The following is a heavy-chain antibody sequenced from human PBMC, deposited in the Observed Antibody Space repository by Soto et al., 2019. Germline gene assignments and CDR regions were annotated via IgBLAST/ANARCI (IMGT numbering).Heavy chain of an antibody. J-gene: IGHJ6*02. CDR2: ISGSGGST. Sequence: EVQLLESGGGLVQPGGSLXXSCAXXGXXXXXXXMSXVRQAPGKGLEWVSAISGSGGSTYYADSVKGRFTISRDNSKNTLYLQMNSLRAEDTAVYYCAKDPDSSSSPPYYYYYYGMDVWGQGTTVTVSS. CDR1: GXXXXXXX. D-gene: IGHD6-6*01. V-gene: IGHV3-23*01. CDR3: AKDPDSSSSPPYYYYYYGMDV.